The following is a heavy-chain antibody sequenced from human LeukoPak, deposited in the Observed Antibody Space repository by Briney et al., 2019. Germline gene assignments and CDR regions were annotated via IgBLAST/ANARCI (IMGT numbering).Heavy chain of an antibody. V-gene: IGHV1-18*01. D-gene: IGHD2-2*01. CDR1: GYTFTSYG. J-gene: IGHJ4*02. Sequence: GASVKVSRKASGYTFTSYGISWVRQAPGQGLERMGWISAYNGNTNYAQKLQGRVTMTTDTSTSTAYMELRSLRSDDTAVYYCARGGPGGVVVPAACDYWGQGTLVTVSS. CDR3: ARGGPGGVVVPAACDY. CDR2: ISAYNGNT.